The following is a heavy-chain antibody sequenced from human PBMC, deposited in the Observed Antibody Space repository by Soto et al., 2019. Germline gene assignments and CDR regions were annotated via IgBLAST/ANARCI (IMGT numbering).Heavy chain of an antibody. Sequence: XSLKISFKGSGYKFSSDWICWVPQMSGKSLEWMGIIYPGDSDTRYSPSFQGQVTISADNSISTAYLQWSSLKASDSAIYYCARVGATWYGYFHHWGQGTLVTVSS. CDR3: ARVGATWYGYFHH. V-gene: IGHV5-51*01. J-gene: IGHJ1*01. CDR2: IYPGDSDT. CDR1: GYKFSSDW. D-gene: IGHD6-13*01.